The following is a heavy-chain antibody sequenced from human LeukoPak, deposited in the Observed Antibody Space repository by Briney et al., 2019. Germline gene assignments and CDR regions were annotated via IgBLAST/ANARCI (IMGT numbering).Heavy chain of an antibody. CDR3: AKGPSSGWIYYYYGMDV. CDR1: GFTFSSYA. J-gene: IGHJ6*02. CDR2: ISGSGGST. V-gene: IGHV3-23*01. D-gene: IGHD6-19*01. Sequence: GGSLRLSCAASGFTFSSYAMSWVCQAPGKGLEWVSAISGSGGSTYYADSVKGRFTISRDNSKNTLYLQMNSLRAEDTAVYYCAKGPSSGWIYYYYGMDVWGQGTTVTVSS.